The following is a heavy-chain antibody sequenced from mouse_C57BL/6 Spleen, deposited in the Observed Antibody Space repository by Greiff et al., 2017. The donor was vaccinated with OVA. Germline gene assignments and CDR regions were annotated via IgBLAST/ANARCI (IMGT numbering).Heavy chain of an antibody. Sequence: VQLQQSGPELVKPGASVKISCKASGYAFSSSWMNWVKQRPGKGLEWIGRIYPGDGDTNYNGKFKGKATLTADKSSSTAYMQLSSLTSEDSAVYFCARSGGTVDYWGQGTSVTVSS. CDR1: GYAFSSSW. V-gene: IGHV1-82*01. D-gene: IGHD4-1*01. J-gene: IGHJ4*01. CDR3: ARSGGTVDY. CDR2: IYPGDGDT.